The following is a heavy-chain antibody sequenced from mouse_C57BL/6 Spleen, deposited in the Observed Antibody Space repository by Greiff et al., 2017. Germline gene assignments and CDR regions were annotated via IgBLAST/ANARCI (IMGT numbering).Heavy chain of an antibody. CDR1: GYAFSSSW. CDR2: IYPGDGDT. V-gene: IGHV1-82*01. Sequence: QVQLKQSGPELVKPGASVKISCKASGYAFSSSWMNWVKQRPGKGLEWIGRIYPGDGDTNYNGKFKGKATLTADKSSSTAYMQLSSLTSEDSAVYFCARLNGNYVLDYGGQGTTLTVSS. CDR3: ARLNGNYVLDY. J-gene: IGHJ2*01. D-gene: IGHD2-1*01.